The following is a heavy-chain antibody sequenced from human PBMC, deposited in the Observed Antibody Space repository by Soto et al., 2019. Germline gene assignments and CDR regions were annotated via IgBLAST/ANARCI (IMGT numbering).Heavy chain of an antibody. D-gene: IGHD3-16*01. V-gene: IGHV4-4*07. CDR3: ARDRPRTNYVGNWFDP. CDR1: GGSISSYY. J-gene: IGHJ5*02. CDR2: IYTSGST. Sequence: PSETLSLTCTVSGGSISSYYWSWIRQPAGKGLEWIGRIYTSGSTNYNPSLKSRVTMSVDTSKNQFSLKLSSVTAADTAVYYCARDRPRTNYVGNWFDPWGQGTLVTVSS.